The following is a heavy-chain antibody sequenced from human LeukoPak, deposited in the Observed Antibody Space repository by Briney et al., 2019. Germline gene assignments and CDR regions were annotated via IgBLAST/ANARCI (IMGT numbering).Heavy chain of an antibody. J-gene: IGHJ6*04. CDR2: ISSSSSYI. Sequence: PGGSLRLSCAASGFTFSSYSMNWVRQAPGKGLEWVSSISSSSSYIYYEDSVKGRFTISRDNAKNSLYLQMNSLRAEDTAVYYCARDQLLWFGEEVWGKGTTVTVSS. D-gene: IGHD3-10*01. V-gene: IGHV3-21*01. CDR1: GFTFSSYS. CDR3: ARDQLLWFGEEV.